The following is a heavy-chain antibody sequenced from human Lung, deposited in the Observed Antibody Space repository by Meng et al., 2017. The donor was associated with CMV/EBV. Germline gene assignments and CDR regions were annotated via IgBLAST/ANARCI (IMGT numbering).Heavy chain of an antibody. CDR2: IPHDGSNK. D-gene: IGHD6-13*01. V-gene: IGHV3-30*02. CDR3: ANGEGSRWDDAFDI. CDR1: GLTFSDNG. J-gene: IGHJ3*02. Sequence: GGSLRLSCSASGLTFSDNGIHWVRQAPGKGLEWVTFIPHDGSNKFYADPVRGRFTISRDNSKNTVYLQMDNLRVEDTAVYYCANGEGSRWDDAFDIWGPGTMVTVSS.